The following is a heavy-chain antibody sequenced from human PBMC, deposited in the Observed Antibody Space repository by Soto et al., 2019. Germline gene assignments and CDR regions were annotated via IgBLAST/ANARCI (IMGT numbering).Heavy chain of an antibody. J-gene: IGHJ4*02. CDR2: INPSSGAT. CDR3: ARDDSGYSGSHYIDFFNF. D-gene: IGHD1-26*01. Sequence: ASVKVSCKGTGYTFTNYYMHWVRQAPGQGLEWMGTINPSSGATDYAQKFQGRVTMTSDTSTSTVYMELSSLTSEDTAIYYCARDDSGYSGSHYIDFFNFWGQGSLVIVSS. CDR1: GYTFTNYY. V-gene: IGHV1-46*01.